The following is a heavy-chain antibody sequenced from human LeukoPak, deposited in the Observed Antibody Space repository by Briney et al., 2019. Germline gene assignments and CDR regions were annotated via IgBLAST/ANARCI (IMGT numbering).Heavy chain of an antibody. V-gene: IGHV3-48*02. CDR2: ISSSSSTI. CDR3: ARENILTAYYFGY. Sequence: GGSLRLSCAASGFTFSSYSMSWVRQAPGKGLEWVSYISSSSSTIYYADSVKGRFTISRDNAKNTLYLQMNSLRDEDTAVYYCARENILTAYYFGYWGQGTLVTVSS. J-gene: IGHJ4*02. CDR1: GFTFSSYS. D-gene: IGHD3-9*01.